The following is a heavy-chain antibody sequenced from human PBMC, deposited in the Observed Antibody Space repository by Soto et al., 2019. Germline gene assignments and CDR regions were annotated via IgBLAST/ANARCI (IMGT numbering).Heavy chain of an antibody. Sequence: EVQLVESGGGLVQPGGSLRLSCAASGFTFRSYSMNWVRQAPGKGLEWVSYISTSSSTKNYADSVKGRFTISRDNAKNSLYLQMHSLRAEDTAVYYCARARDSSYWYFDLWGRGTLVTVSS. CDR2: ISTSSSTK. J-gene: IGHJ2*01. CDR3: ARARDSSYWYFDL. V-gene: IGHV3-48*01. CDR1: GFTFRSYS. D-gene: IGHD6-13*01.